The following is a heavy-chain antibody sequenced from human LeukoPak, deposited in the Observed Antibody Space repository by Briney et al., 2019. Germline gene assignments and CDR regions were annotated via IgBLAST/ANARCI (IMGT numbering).Heavy chain of an antibody. CDR2: ISYDGSNK. CDR3: AKGLRTSWLAGGVFDY. D-gene: IGHD6-19*01. J-gene: IGHJ4*02. V-gene: IGHV3-30*18. CDR1: GFTFSSYG. Sequence: GRSLRLSCAASGFTFSSYGMHWVRQAPGKGLEWVAVISYDGSNKYYADSVKGRFTISRDNSKNTLYLQMDSLRAEDTAVYYCAKGLRTSWLAGGVFDYWGQGTLVTVSS.